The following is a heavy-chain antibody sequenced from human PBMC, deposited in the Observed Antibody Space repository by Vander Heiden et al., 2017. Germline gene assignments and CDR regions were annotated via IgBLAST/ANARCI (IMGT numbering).Heavy chain of an antibody. D-gene: IGHD1-26*01. Sequence: VQPEQSGAEVTKPDASTKVSSKASGYTFPSYGISCVRQAPAQGLEGMGWISDYNGNTNYAQKLQGRVTMTTDTSTSTAYMELRSLRSDDTAVYYCARRSVGATTEHFDYWGQGTLVTVSS. CDR1: GYTFPSYG. CDR3: ARRSVGATTEHFDY. J-gene: IGHJ4*02. CDR2: ISDYNGNT. V-gene: IGHV1-18*01.